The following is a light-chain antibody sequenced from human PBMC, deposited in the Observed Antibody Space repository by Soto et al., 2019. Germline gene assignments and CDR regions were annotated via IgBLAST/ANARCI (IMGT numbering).Light chain of an antibody. Sequence: EIVLTQSPGTLSLSPGERATLSCRASQSVSRTYFAWYQQKPGQAPRLLIHGASSRATGIPDRFSGSGSGTDFPLTISRLEPEDFAVYYCHQYGGSPPFTFGPGTKVDLK. CDR3: HQYGGSPPFT. CDR1: QSVSRTY. V-gene: IGKV3-20*01. CDR2: GAS. J-gene: IGKJ3*01.